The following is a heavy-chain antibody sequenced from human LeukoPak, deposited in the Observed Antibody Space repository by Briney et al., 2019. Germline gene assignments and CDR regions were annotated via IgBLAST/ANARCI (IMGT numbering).Heavy chain of an antibody. J-gene: IGHJ4*02. CDR2: INPSGGST. V-gene: IGHV1-46*01. CDR1: GYISTTHY. CDR3: ARGGSGWYLPPDY. Sequence: ASVKVSCKASGYISTTHYMYWVRQAPGQGLEWMGKINPSGGSTTYAQKFQGRVTMTRDTSTSTVYMELSSLRSEDTAVYYCARGGSGWYLPPDYWGQGTLVSVSS. D-gene: IGHD6-19*01.